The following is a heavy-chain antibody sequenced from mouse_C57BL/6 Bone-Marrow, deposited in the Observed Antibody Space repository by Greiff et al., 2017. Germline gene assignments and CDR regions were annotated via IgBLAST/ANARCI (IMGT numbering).Heavy chain of an antibody. J-gene: IGHJ2*01. CDR2: ISYDGSN. V-gene: IGHV3-6*01. CDR1: GYSITSGYY. Sequence: EVQLQQSGPGLVKPSQSLSLTRSVTGYSITSGYYWNWIRQFPGNKLEWMGYISYDGSNNYNPSLKNRISITRDTSKNQFFLKLNSVTTEDTATYYCAKLGRLYYFDYWGQGTTLTVSS. D-gene: IGHD4-1*01. CDR3: AKLGRLYYFDY.